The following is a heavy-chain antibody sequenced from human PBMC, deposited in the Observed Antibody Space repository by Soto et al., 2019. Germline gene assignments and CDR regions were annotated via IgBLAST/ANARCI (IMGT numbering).Heavy chain of an antibody. D-gene: IGHD1-1*01. J-gene: IGHJ5*02. CDR3: ATGRSTRFDP. Sequence: GGSLRLSCVASGFTFDRYGMHWVRQAPGKGLEWVAEISFDGTAKYYAESVKGRFTVSRDNGNNTLHLEMNSLGAKDTAVYFCATGRSTRFDPWGQGTLVTVSS. V-gene: IGHV3-30*03. CDR1: GFTFDRYG. CDR2: ISFDGTAK.